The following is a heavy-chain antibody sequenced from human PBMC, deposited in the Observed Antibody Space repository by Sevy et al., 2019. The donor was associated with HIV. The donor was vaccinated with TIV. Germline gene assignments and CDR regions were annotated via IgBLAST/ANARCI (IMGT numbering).Heavy chain of an antibody. J-gene: IGHJ4*02. Sequence: SETLSLTCSFSGDSISRYYWSWIRQPPGKGLEYIGYVYYNGNSNYSPSLKSRVSISIDTSKSQFSLKLTSVTAADTAVYYGARGAERQWLVHFDSWGQGAQVTVSS. CDR3: ARGAERQWLVHFDS. CDR1: GDSISRYY. V-gene: IGHV4-59*01. D-gene: IGHD6-19*01. CDR2: VYYNGNS.